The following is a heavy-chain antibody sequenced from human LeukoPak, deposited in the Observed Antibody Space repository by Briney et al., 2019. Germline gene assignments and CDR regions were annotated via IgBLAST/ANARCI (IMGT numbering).Heavy chain of an antibody. D-gene: IGHD3-10*01. J-gene: IGHJ6*03. CDR3: ARSLWFGGGYMDV. CDR2: ISGSGGST. V-gene: IGHV3-23*01. CDR1: GFTFSSYA. Sequence: GGSLRLSCAASGFTFSSYAMSWVRQAPGKGLEWVSAISGSGGSTYYADSVKGRFTISRDNSKNTLYLQMNSLRAEDTAVYYCARSLWFGGGYMDVWGKGTTVTVSS.